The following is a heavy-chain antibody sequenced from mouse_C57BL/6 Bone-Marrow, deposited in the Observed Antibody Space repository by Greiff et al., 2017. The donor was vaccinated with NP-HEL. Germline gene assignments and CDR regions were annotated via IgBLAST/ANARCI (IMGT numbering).Heavy chain of an antibody. V-gene: IGHV1-9*01. CDR2: ILPGSGST. D-gene: IGHD1-1*01. Sequence: VQLQQSGAELMKPGASVKLSCKATGYTFTGYWIEWVKQRPGHGLEWIGEILPGSGSTNYNEKFKGKATFTADTSSNTAYMQLSSLTTEDSAIYYCAREDYLITTVVAKYFDVWGTGTTVTVSS. CDR1: GYTFTGYW. CDR3: AREDYLITTVVAKYFDV. J-gene: IGHJ1*03.